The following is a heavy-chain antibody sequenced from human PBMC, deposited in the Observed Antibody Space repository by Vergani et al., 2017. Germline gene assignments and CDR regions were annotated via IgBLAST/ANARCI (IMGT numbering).Heavy chain of an antibody. V-gene: IGHV1-18*01. D-gene: IGHD6-6*01. J-gene: IGHJ6*03. CDR1: GYSFNSYG. CDR3: ARGGSIAAPSYLYYFYMDV. CDR2: ISGYDGKT. Sequence: QVQLVQSGAEMKKPGASVNVSCKTSGYSFNSYGINWVRQAPGQGLEWLGWISGYDGKTKYVEKLQGRITVTIDTSTNSAYMELRGLRSDDTAVYYCARGGSIAAPSYLYYFYMDVWGKGTSVTFSS.